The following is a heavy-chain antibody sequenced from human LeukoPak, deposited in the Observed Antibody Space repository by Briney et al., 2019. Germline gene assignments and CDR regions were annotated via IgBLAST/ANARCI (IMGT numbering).Heavy chain of an antibody. CDR2: IYSGGST. J-gene: IGHJ4*02. D-gene: IGHD4-17*01. CDR1: GFIVGDNY. V-gene: IGHV3-53*05. Sequence: GGSLRLSCAASGFIVGDNYMSWVRQAPGKGLEWVSVIYSGGSTYNADSVKGRFTISRDNSKNTLYLQMNSLRAEDTAVYYCARGLRTVTKYYFDYWGQGTLVTVSS. CDR3: ARGLRTVTKYYFDY.